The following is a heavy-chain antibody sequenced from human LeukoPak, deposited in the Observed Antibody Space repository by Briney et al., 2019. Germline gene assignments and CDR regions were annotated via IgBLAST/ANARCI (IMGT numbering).Heavy chain of an antibody. CDR2: FDPEDGET. CDR1: GYTLTELS. D-gene: IGHD3-22*01. Sequence: ASVKVSCKVSGYTLTELSMHWVGQAPGQGLEWRGGFDPEDGETIYAQKFQGRVTMTEDTSTDTAYMELSSLRSEDTAVYYCASGPAYYYDSSGYRNYYYGMDVWGQGTTVTVSS. V-gene: IGHV1-24*01. CDR3: ASGPAYYYDSSGYRNYYYGMDV. J-gene: IGHJ6*02.